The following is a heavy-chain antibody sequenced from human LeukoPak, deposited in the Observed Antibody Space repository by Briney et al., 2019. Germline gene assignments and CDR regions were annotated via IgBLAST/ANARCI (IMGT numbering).Heavy chain of an antibody. CDR1: GGSISSYY. CDR3: ARLDNWFDP. Sequence: SETLPLTCTVSGGSISSYYWSWIRQPPGKGLEWIGYIYHSGSTNYNPSLKSRVTISVDTSKNQFSLKLSSVTAADTAVYYCARLDNWFDPWGQGTLVTVSS. J-gene: IGHJ5*02. CDR2: IYHSGST. V-gene: IGHV4-59*08.